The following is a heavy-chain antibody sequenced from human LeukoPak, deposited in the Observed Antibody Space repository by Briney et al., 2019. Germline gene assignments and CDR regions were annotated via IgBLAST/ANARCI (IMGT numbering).Heavy chain of an antibody. CDR2: IIPILGIA. Sequence: SVKVSCKASGGTFSSYAISWVRQAPGQGLEWMGRIIPILGIANYAQKFQGRVTITADKSTSTAYMELSSLRSEDTAVYYCARVIAAAGGCYYGMDVWGQGTTVTVSS. J-gene: IGHJ6*02. CDR1: GGTFSSYA. D-gene: IGHD6-13*01. V-gene: IGHV1-69*04. CDR3: ARVIAAAGGCYYGMDV.